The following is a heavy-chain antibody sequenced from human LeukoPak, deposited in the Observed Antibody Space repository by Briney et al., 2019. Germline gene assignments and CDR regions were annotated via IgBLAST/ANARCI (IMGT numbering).Heavy chain of an antibody. V-gene: IGHV4-59*01. CDR1: GGSISSYY. D-gene: IGHD3-16*01. Sequence: PSETLSLTCTVSGGSISSYYWSWIRQPPGKGLKWIGNIYYSGYTTYSPSLRSRVTISVDTSKNQFSLKLSSVTAADTAVYYCARETSQKGAHYMDVWGKGTTVTVSS. J-gene: IGHJ6*03. CDR3: ARETSQKGAHYMDV. CDR2: IYYSGYT.